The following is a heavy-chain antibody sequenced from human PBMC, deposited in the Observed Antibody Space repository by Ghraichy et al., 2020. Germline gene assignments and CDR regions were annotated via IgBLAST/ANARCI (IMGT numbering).Heavy chain of an antibody. CDR1: GFTFSTYA. D-gene: IGHD6-6*01. CDR2: ISGSGGNT. V-gene: IGHV3-23*01. J-gene: IGHJ4*02. CDR3: ARAAGSSSNDF. Sequence: GGSLRLSCAASGFTFSTYALSWVRQAPGKGLEWVSAISGSGGNTYYADSVKGQFTISRDNSKNTLFLQMTSLRAEDTAVYYCARAAGSSSNDFWGQGTLGTVSS.